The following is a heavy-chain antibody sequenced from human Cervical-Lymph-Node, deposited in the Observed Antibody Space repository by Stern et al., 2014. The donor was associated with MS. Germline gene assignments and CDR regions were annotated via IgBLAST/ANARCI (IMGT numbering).Heavy chain of an antibody. CDR3: ARGIDY. J-gene: IGHJ4*02. CDR1: GFTFSSYA. V-gene: IGHV3-23*04. CDR2: ISGIGDNI. Sequence: EVQLVESGGGLVQPGGSLRLSCAASGFTFSSYAMTWVRQAPGKGLEWVSVISGIGDNIHYADSVKGRFTISRDRSKNTVHLQMNSLRAEDSAVYYCARGIDYWGQGSLVTVSS.